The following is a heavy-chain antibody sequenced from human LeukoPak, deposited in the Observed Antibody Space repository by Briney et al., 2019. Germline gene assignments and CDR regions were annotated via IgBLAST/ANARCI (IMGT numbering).Heavy chain of an antibody. CDR1: GFTFSTYW. Sequence: YPGGSLRLSCAASGFTFSTYWMTWVRQAPGKGLEWVANIKQDGSEKYYVDSVKGRFTISRDNAKNSLYLQMNSLRAEDTAVYYCARVRWFGPTVYFDYWGQGTLVTVSS. V-gene: IGHV3-7*01. J-gene: IGHJ4*02. CDR2: IKQDGSEK. D-gene: IGHD3-10*01. CDR3: ARVRWFGPTVYFDY.